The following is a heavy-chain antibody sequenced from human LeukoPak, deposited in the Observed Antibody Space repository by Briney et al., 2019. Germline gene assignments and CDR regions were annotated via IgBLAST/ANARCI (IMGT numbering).Heavy chain of an antibody. Sequence: GESLKISCKGSGYSFTSYWIGWVRQMPGKGLEWMGIIYPGDSDTRYSPSFQGQVTISADKSISTAYLQWSSLKASDTAMYYCARKRGRSGSYQEYYFDYWGQGTLVTVSS. D-gene: IGHD1-26*01. V-gene: IGHV5-51*01. CDR2: IYPGDSDT. CDR3: ARKRGRSGSYQEYYFDY. CDR1: GYSFTSYW. J-gene: IGHJ4*02.